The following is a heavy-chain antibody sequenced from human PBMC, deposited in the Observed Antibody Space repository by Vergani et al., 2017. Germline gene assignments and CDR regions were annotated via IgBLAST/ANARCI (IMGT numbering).Heavy chain of an antibody. V-gene: IGHV3-9*01. CDR1: GFTFDDYA. J-gene: IGHJ4*02. CDR3: AKDQDGDYLYYFDY. Sequence: EVQLVESGGGLVQPGRSLRLSCAASGFTFDDYAMHWVRQAPGKGLERVSGISWNSGSIGYADSVKGRFTISRDNAKNSLYLQMNSLRAEDTALYYCAKDQDGDYLYYFDYWGQGTLVTVSS. CDR2: ISWNSGSI. D-gene: IGHD4-17*01.